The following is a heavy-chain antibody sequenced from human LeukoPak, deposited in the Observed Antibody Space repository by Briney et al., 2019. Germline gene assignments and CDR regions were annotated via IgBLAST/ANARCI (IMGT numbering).Heavy chain of an antibody. J-gene: IGHJ4*02. CDR2: INTNSGAT. CDR3: ARPSVDMSVATHYFFEN. D-gene: IGHD2-15*01. CDR1: GYTLTGYD. Sequence: ASVTVSFTPSGYTLTGYDLHWVRRAPGQGLESMGWINTNSGATSYAQKFKGRVTMIRDTSITTGYMEVSGLGYDDTAMYFCARPSVDMSVATHYFFENWGQGTLVTVSS. V-gene: IGHV1-2*02.